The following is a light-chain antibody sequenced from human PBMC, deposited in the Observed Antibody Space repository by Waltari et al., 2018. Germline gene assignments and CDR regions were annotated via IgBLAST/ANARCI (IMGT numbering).Light chain of an antibody. Sequence: EIVLTQSPATLSLSPGARATLSCRASQSVSSYLAWYQQKPGQAPRPLIYDASNRATGIPARFSGSGSGTDFTLTISSLEPEDFAVYYCQQRSNWLYTFGQGTKLEIK. CDR2: DAS. CDR3: QQRSNWLYT. J-gene: IGKJ2*01. CDR1: QSVSSY. V-gene: IGKV3-11*01.